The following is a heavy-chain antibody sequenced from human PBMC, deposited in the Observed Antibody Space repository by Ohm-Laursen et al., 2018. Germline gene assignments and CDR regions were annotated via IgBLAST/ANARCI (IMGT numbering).Heavy chain of an antibody. D-gene: IGHD3-16*01. CDR2: ISSSGSTI. CDR1: GFTFSSYE. V-gene: IGHV3-48*03. J-gene: IGHJ4*02. Sequence: GSLRLSCTASGFTFSSYEMNWVRQAPGKGLEWASYISSSGSTIHYADSVKGRFTISRDNAKNSLYLQMNSLRAEDTAVYHCARDPVRGLTDYWGQGTLVTVSS. CDR3: ARDPVRGLTDY.